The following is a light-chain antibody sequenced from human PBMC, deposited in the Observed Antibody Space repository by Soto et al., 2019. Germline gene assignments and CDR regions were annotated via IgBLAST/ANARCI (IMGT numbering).Light chain of an antibody. Sequence: EIVLTQSPDTLSLTPGQRATLSCRASQSLSTTDLVWYQQKSGQPPRLVIHGTFSTASGIPARFSGSVSETDFTLTISRLEPEDSAVYYCQQYGSLPYTFGRGTRLEI. CDR1: QSLSTTD. CDR3: QQYGSLPYT. J-gene: IGKJ5*01. CDR2: GTF. V-gene: IGKV3-20*01.